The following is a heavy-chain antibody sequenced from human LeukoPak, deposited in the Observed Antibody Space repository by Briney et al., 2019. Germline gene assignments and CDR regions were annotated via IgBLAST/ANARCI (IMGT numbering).Heavy chain of an antibody. CDR1: GFTFSNNW. CDR2: TKPDGSDK. V-gene: IGHV3-7*03. Sequence: AGGSLRLSCAASGFTFSNNWMNWVRQAPGKGLEWVANTKPDGSDKYYVDSVKGRFTISRDNAKNSLYLQMNSLRVEDTAVYYCTRVSLGASGDYWGQGTLVTVSS. D-gene: IGHD1-26*01. CDR3: TRVSLGASGDY. J-gene: IGHJ4*02.